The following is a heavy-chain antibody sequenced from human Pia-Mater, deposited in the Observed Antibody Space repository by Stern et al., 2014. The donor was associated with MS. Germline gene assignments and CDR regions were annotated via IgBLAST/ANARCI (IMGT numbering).Heavy chain of an antibody. V-gene: IGHV4-39*01. CDR2: IYYTGRT. J-gene: IGHJ4*02. CDR1: GGSVSSSTYY. CDR3: ARQGSFDFWSG. D-gene: IGHD3-3*01. Sequence: QVQLQESGPGLVKPSETLSLTCTVSGGSVSSSTYYWGWIRQPPGKNLEWIGSIYYTGRTYYNPSLTSRLPIPIDASKNHFSLKLPSVTAADTAVYYCARQGSFDFWSGWGQGTLVTVSS.